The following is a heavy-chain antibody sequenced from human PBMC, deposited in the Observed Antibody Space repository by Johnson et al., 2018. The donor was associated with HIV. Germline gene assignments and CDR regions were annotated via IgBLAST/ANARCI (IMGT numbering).Heavy chain of an antibody. D-gene: IGHD6-19*01. CDR2: IKQDGSEK. CDR3: ARDRAGAGTRHDAFDI. CDR1: GFNFRSYW. Sequence: VQLVESGGGLVQPGGSLRLSCAVSGFNFRSYWMTWVRQAPGTGLEWVTNIKQDGSEKYYVDSVKGRFTISRHNAKNSLYLQMNSLRAEDTAGYCCARDRAGAGTRHDAFDIWGQGTMVTVSS. V-gene: IGHV3-7*01. J-gene: IGHJ3*02.